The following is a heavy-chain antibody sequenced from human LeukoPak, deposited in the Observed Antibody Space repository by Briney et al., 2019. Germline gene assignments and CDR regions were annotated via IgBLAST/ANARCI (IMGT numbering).Heavy chain of an antibody. CDR3: AREGVELLEYHYSNYMDV. CDR1: GFTFSSYY. Sequence: AGTLSLTCTVSGFTFSSYYWSWVRQAPGKGLEWVGYIYYSGSTNYNASLKSRFTISVDTSKNQFSLKLNTVTAEDPAVYYCAREGVELLEYHYSNYMDVWGKGTRVTVSS. CDR2: IYYSGST. V-gene: IGHV4-59*12. D-gene: IGHD1-7*01. J-gene: IGHJ6*03.